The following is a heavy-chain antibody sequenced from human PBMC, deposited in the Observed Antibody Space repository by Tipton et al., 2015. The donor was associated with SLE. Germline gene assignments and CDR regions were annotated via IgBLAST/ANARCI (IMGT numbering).Heavy chain of an antibody. D-gene: IGHD3-3*01. CDR2: IWYDGSNK. Sequence: SLRLSCAASGFTFSSYGMHWVRQAPGKGLEWVAVIWYDGSNKYYADSVKGRFTISLDTSNNQFSLKLSSVTAADTAVYYCVRDHDHDFWSAYPDYYGMDVWGQGTTVTVS. J-gene: IGHJ6*02. CDR3: VRDHDHDFWSAYPDYYGMDV. V-gene: IGHV3-33*01. CDR1: GFTFSSYG.